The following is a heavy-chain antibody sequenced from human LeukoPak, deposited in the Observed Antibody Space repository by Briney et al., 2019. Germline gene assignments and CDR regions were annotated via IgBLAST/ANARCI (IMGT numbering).Heavy chain of an antibody. D-gene: IGHD3-10*01. J-gene: IGHJ4*02. Sequence: GRSLRISRARAGFTFRTYCKHRVRQAPGKGLEWVAGIWYDGSNQYYPPAVKGRFTISRDNAQNSVFLQMNSLRAEDTAVYYCARTPTVRGATRGYLDQWGQGTLVTVSS. CDR2: IWYDGSNQ. CDR1: GFTFRTYC. CDR3: ARTPTVRGATRGYLDQ. V-gene: IGHV3-33*01.